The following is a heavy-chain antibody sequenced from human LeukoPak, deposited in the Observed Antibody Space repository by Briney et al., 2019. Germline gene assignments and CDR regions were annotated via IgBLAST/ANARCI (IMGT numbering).Heavy chain of an antibody. CDR2: VSPSGDIT. CDR1: GFTFSTYG. V-gene: IGHV3-23*01. CDR3: ARSVVTATPHYFQH. Sequence: GGSLRLSCAASGFTFSTYGMNWVRQAPGKGLEWVSGVSPSGDITYYADSVKGRFTISRDNSKNTLYLQMNSLSAEDTAVYYCARSVVTATPHYFQHWGQGTLVTVSS. D-gene: IGHD2-21*02. J-gene: IGHJ1*01.